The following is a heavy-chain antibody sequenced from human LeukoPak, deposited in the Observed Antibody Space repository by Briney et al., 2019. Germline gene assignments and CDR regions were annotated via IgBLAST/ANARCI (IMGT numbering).Heavy chain of an antibody. CDR1: GFTVSSNY. Sequence: PGGSLRLSCAASGFTVSSNYMSWVRQAPGKGLEWVSGIYSGGSTYYADSVKGRFTISRDNSKNTLFLQMNSLRAEDTAVYYCAKGYGSGWPYYFDLWGQGTLVTVSS. J-gene: IGHJ4*02. D-gene: IGHD6-19*01. V-gene: IGHV3-53*01. CDR2: IYSGGST. CDR3: AKGYGSGWPYYFDL.